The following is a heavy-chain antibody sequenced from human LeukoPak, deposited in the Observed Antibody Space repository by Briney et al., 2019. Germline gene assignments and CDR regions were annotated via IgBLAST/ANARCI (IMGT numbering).Heavy chain of an antibody. CDR1: GDSITSSDHY. CDR2: VSHSGNT. CDR3: ARRTTYFGWLPSESPSCFDY. V-gene: IGHV4-39*07. Sequence: SETLSLTCTLSGDSITSSDHYWVWIRQSPGKGLEWIGSVSHSGNTYYNASLKSRVTISVDTSKNQFSLKLSSVAAADTAVYYCARRTTYFGWLPSESPSCFDYWGQGTLVSVSS. D-gene: IGHD3-9*01. J-gene: IGHJ4*02.